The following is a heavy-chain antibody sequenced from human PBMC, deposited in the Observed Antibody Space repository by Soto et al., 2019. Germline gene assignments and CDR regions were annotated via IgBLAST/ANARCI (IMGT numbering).Heavy chain of an antibody. D-gene: IGHD6-13*01. CDR1: GYTFTSYA. V-gene: IGHV1-18*01. CDR3: ARDLAAGNCDY. CDR2: VSAYNGNT. Sequence: ASVKVSCKASGYTFTSYAMHWVRQAPGQGLEWMGWVSAYNGNTNYAQKLQGRVTMTTDTFTSTAYMELRSLRSDDTAVYYCARDLAAGNCDYWGQGTLVTVSS. J-gene: IGHJ4*02.